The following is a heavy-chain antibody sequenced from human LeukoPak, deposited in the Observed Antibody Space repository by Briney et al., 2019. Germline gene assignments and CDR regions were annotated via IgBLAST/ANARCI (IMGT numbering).Heavy chain of an antibody. J-gene: IGHJ4*02. CDR1: GYSFNGYY. CDR3: ARGGLGSGGAATDY. D-gene: IGHD2-15*01. V-gene: IGHV1-2*02. CDR2: INPNSGGT. Sequence: ASVKVSCKASGYSFNGYYIHWVRQAPGQGLEWMGWINPNSGGTNYAQKFQGRVTMARDTSISTAYMELSRLRSDDTAVYYCARGGLGSGGAATDYWGQGTLVTVSS.